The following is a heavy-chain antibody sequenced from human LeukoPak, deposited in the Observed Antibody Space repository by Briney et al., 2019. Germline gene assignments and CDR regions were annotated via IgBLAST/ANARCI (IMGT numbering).Heavy chain of an antibody. CDR1: GGTFSSYA. D-gene: IGHD3-22*01. J-gene: IGHJ4*02. V-gene: IGHV1-69*13. Sequence: SVKVSCKASGGTFSSYAISWVRQAPGQGLEWMGGIIPIFGTANYAQKFQGRVTVTADESTSTAYMELSSLRSEDTAVYYCARDKDHDSRLDYWGQGTLVTVSS. CDR2: IIPIFGTA. CDR3: ARDKDHDSRLDY.